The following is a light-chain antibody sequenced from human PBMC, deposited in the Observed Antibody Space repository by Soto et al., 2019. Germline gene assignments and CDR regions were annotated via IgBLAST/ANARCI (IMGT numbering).Light chain of an antibody. J-gene: IGKJ2*01. CDR2: GAS. Sequence: EIVLTQSPGTLSLSPGERATLSCRASQSVSSSYLAWYQQKPGQAPRLLIYGASSRATGIPDRFSGSGSGTDFTITISRLEPDDFAVYYCQQYGSSPPTYTFGQGTKLEIK. CDR1: QSVSSSY. CDR3: QQYGSSPPTYT. V-gene: IGKV3-20*01.